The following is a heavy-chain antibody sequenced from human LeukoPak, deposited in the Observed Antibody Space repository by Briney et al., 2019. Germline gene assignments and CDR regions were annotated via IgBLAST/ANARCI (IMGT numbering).Heavy chain of an antibody. J-gene: IGHJ6*03. Sequence: PSETLSLTCTASGVSISSYYWSWIRQPAGKGLEWIGRIYPSGSTNYNPSLKSGGTMSVDTSKNQSSLKLSSVTAADTAVYYCARELVAATPTYYYYYIDVWGKGTTVTVSS. CDR2: IYPSGST. D-gene: IGHD2-15*01. CDR1: GVSISSYY. V-gene: IGHV4-4*07. CDR3: ARELVAATPTYYYYYIDV.